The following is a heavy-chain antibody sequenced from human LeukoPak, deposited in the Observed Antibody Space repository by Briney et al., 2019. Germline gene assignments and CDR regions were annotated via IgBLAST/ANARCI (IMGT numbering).Heavy chain of an antibody. D-gene: IGHD3-10*01. Sequence: GASVKVSCKASGGTFSSYAISWVRQAPGQRLEWMGRIIPILGIANYAQKFQGRVTITADKSTSTAYMELSSLRSEDTAVYYGARGRITMVRGASPYYYGMDVWGQGTTVTVSS. CDR2: IIPILGIA. CDR1: GGTFSSYA. V-gene: IGHV1-69*04. J-gene: IGHJ6*02. CDR3: ARGRITMVRGASPYYYGMDV.